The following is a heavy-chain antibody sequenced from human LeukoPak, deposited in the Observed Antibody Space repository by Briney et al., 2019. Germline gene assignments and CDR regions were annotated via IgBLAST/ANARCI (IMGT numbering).Heavy chain of an antibody. D-gene: IGHD1-26*01. CDR2: IWYDGSYT. V-gene: IGHV3-33*06. CDR1: GFTFSSYG. Sequence: GGSLRLSCAASGFTFSSYGMHWVRQAPGKGLEWVAVIWYDGSYTYYAQSVKGRFTISRDNSRNTLYLQMSSLRAEDTAVYYCAKPTSGDGSFLIDYWGQGTLVTVSS. CDR3: AKPTSGDGSFLIDY. J-gene: IGHJ4*02.